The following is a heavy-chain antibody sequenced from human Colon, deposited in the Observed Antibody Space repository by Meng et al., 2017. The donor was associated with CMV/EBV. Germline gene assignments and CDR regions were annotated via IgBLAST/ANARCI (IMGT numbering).Heavy chain of an antibody. J-gene: IGHJ4*02. CDR1: GFTFSTYA. V-gene: IGHV3-23*01. CDR2: INESGGRT. D-gene: IGHD2-2*02. CDR3: AKDGGYCSSNSCYNNPVDY. Sequence: GGSLRLSCAASGFTFSTYAMGWARQAPGKGLEWVSTINESGGRTHYADSVKGRFTISRDNSKNTLFLQMNSLRAEDTAVYYCAKDGGYCSSNSCYNNPVDYWGQGTLVTVSS.